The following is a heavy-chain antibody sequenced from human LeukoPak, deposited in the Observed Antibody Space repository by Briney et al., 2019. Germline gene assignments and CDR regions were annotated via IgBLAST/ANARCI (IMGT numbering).Heavy chain of an antibody. CDR3: ARDCAEKTYYDFWSGYSTHFDY. CDR1: GFTFSSYS. CDR2: ISSSSSYI. V-gene: IGHV3-21*01. Sequence: PGGSLRLSCAASGFTFSSYSMNWVRQAPGKGLEWVSSISSSSSYIYYADSVKGRFTISRDNAKNSLYLQMNSLRAEDTAVYYCARDCAEKTYYDFWSGYSTHFDYWGQGTLVTVSS. D-gene: IGHD3-3*01. J-gene: IGHJ4*02.